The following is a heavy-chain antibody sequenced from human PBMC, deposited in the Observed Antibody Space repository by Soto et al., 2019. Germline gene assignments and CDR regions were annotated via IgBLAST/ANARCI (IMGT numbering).Heavy chain of an antibody. D-gene: IGHD2-21*01. V-gene: IGHV3-74*01. Sequence: GGSLRLSCAASGFTFSTDGINWVRQTPGKGLMWVSASTPDGRNSGYPDSVAGRSTVTRDNAKHTSYLQMHSLRADDTAMYSCASWGHIVPVSPTDFDHWGEGTLVTVSS. J-gene: IGHJ4*02. CDR2: STPDGRNS. CDR1: GFTFSTDG. CDR3: ASWGHIVPVSPTDFDH.